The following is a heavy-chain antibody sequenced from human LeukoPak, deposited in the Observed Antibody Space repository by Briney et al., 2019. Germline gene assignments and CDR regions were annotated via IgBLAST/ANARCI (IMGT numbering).Heavy chain of an antibody. J-gene: IGHJ4*02. D-gene: IGHD3-10*01. Sequence: NPSQTLSLTCTVSGGSISSSSYYWGWIRQPPGKGLEWIGSIYYSGSTYYNPSLKSRVTISVDTSKNQFSLKLSSVTAADTAVYYCASCGGFGESYYFDYWGQGTLVTVSS. V-gene: IGHV4-39*01. CDR1: GGSISSSSYY. CDR2: IYYSGST. CDR3: ASCGGFGESYYFDY.